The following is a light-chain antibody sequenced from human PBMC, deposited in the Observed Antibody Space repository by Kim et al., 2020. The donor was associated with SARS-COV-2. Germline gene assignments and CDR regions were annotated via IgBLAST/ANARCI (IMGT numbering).Light chain of an antibody. J-gene: IGLJ1*01. CDR2: GEN. CDR3: NSRDRTGKYYF. V-gene: IGLV3-19*01. Sequence: ALGQTVRITCQGDSLTHYYANWYQQRAGQAPVLLIYGENYRHSGIPDRFSASSSGNTASLTITGAHADDEADYYCNSRDRTGKYYFFGAGTKVTVL. CDR1: SLTHYY.